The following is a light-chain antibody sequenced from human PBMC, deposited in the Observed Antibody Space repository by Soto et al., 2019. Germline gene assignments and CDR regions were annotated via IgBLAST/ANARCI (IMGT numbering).Light chain of an antibody. J-gene: IGLJ3*02. CDR2: DVS. V-gene: IGLV2-11*01. CDR3: CSYAGSSTWV. Sequence: QSALTQPRSVSGSPGQSVTISCTGTSSDIGGYNYVSWYQQHPGKALKLMIYDVSKRPSGVPDRFSGSKSGNTASLTISGLQAEDEADYYCCSYAGSSTWVFGGGTKPTVL. CDR1: SSDIGGYNY.